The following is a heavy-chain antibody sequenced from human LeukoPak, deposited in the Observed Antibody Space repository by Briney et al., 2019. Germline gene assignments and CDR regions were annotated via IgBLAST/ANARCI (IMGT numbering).Heavy chain of an antibody. J-gene: IGHJ4*02. CDR1: GSSGGSISSSNY. CDR3: ARAGQGYCTSASCFLSLDY. D-gene: IGHD2-2*01. Sequence: SGTLSLTCAVSGSSGGSISSSNYWSWVRQPPGKGLEWIGEIYHSGRTNSNPSLKSRVTISVDKSKNQFSLRLNSVTAADTAVYYCARAGQGYCTSASCFLSLDYWGQGTLVTVSS. V-gene: IGHV4-4*02. CDR2: IYHSGRT.